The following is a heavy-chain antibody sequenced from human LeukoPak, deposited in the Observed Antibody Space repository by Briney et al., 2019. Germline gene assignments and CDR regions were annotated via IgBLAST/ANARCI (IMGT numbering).Heavy chain of an antibody. J-gene: IGHJ5*02. CDR2: IRYDGSNK. CDR3: AKQRWKNLSGSSLNWFDP. D-gene: IGHD3-10*01. Sequence: GGSLRLSCAASGFTFSSYGMHWVRQAPGRGLEWVAFIRYDGSNKYYADSVKGRFTISRDNSKNTLYLQMNSLRAEDTAVYYCAKQRWKNLSGSSLNWFDPWGQGTLVTVSS. CDR1: GFTFSSYG. V-gene: IGHV3-30*02.